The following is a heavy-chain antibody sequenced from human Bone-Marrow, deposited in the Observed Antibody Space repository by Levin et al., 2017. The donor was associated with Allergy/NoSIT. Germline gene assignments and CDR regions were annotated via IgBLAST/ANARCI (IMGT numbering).Heavy chain of an antibody. V-gene: IGHV2-5*02. CDR2: IYGDDTK. CDR3: AHSTGDGYFDL. Sequence: ESGPTLVKPTQTLTLTCSFSGFSLTTSGVGVGWIRQPPGKALQWLAFIYGDDTKHYSPSLKSRLAITKDTSKNQVVLSLTNLDPADTATYSCAHSTGDGYFDLWGRGTPVSVSA. D-gene: IGHD2-8*02. CDR1: GFSLTTSGVG. J-gene: IGHJ2*01.